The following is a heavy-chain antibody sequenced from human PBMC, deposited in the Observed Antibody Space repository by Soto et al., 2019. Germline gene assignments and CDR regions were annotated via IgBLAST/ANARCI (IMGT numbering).Heavy chain of an antibody. CDR3: ARDPDFWSGSLDY. Sequence: QFLLVQSGGEVREPGASVKVSCRASAYTFTSYGISWVRRAPGQGLEWMGWINPYNGNRNYAQKFQGRITMTKDTSTSTAYMELRNVRSDDTALYYCARDPDFWSGSLDYWGQGTLLTVSS. V-gene: IGHV1-18*01. CDR1: AYTFTSYG. J-gene: IGHJ4*02. D-gene: IGHD3-3*01. CDR2: INPYNGNR.